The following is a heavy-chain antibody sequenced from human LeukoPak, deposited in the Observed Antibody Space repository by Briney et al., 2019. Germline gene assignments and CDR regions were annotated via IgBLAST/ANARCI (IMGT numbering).Heavy chain of an antibody. D-gene: IGHD6-13*01. CDR3: ARDGGSWYSPYYYGMDV. CDR2: INPNSGGT. CDR1: GYTFTGYY. J-gene: IGHJ6*02. Sequence: ASVKVSCKASGYTFTGYYMHWVRQAPGQGLEWMGWINPNSGGTNYAQKLQGRVTMTTDTSTSTAYMELRSLRSDDTAVYYCARDGGSWYSPYYYGMDVWGQGTTVTVSS. V-gene: IGHV1-2*02.